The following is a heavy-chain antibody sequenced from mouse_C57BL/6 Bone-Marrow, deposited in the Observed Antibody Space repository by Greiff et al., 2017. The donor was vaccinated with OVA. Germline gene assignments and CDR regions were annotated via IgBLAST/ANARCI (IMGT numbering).Heavy chain of an antibody. Sequence: ESGPGLVKPSQSLSLTCSVTGYSITSGYYWNWIRQFPGNTLEWMGYISYDGSNNYNPSLNNRISITRDTSKNQFFLKLNSVTTEDTATYYCASQQLRLIWFAYWGQGTLVTVSA. V-gene: IGHV3-6*01. CDR3: ASQQLRLIWFAY. CDR1: GYSITSGYY. D-gene: IGHD3-2*02. CDR2: ISYDGSN. J-gene: IGHJ3*01.